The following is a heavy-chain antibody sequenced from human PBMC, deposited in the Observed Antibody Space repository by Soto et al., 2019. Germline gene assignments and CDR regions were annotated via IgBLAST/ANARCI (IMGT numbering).Heavy chain of an antibody. D-gene: IGHD1-20*01. CDR2: INPGDSDT. CDR1: GISFSKYK. V-gene: IGHV5-51*01. J-gene: IGHJ6*02. CDR3: VKDKYNWNSTRTGYFFYGMDG. Sequence: GDSLKISCEGSGISFSKYKIGWVCQMPGNGVEWMGIINPGDSDTRYSPSFQGQVTISADKSISTAYLQWGTLKASDTALYYCVKDKYNWNSTRTGYFFYGMDGWGQGTAVTVSS.